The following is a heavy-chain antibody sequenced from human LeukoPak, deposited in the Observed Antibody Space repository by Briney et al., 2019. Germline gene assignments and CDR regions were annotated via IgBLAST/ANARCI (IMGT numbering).Heavy chain of an antibody. Sequence: SVKVSCKASGGTFSSYTISWVRQAPGQGLEWMGGIIPIFGTANYAQKFQGRVTITADESTSTAYMELSSLRSDDTAVYYCARGPPGRLRFLEWNSPLDYWGQGTLVTDSS. CDR3: ARGPPGRLRFLEWNSPLDY. J-gene: IGHJ4*02. V-gene: IGHV1-69*13. D-gene: IGHD3-3*01. CDR2: IIPIFGTA. CDR1: GGTFSSYT.